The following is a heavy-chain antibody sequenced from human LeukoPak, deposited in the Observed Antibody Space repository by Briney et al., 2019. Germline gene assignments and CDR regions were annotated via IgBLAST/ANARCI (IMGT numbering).Heavy chain of an antibody. Sequence: GESLKISCKGSGYKFASHWIAWVRQMPGKGLERMGIIFPDDSDTRYSPSFQGQVTISADKSISTTYLQWSSLKASDTAMYYCARRKGYYDTSGYYAFDYWGQGTMVTVSS. CDR1: GYKFASHW. D-gene: IGHD3-22*01. CDR2: IFPDDSDT. CDR3: ARRKGYYDTSGYYAFDY. J-gene: IGHJ4*02. V-gene: IGHV5-51*01.